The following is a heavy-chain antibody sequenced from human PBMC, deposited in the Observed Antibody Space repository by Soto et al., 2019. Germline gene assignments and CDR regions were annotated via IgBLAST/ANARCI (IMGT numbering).Heavy chain of an antibody. Sequence: QVQLQESGPGLVKPSETLSLTCTVSGCSISSYYWSWIRQPPGKGLEWIGYIYYSGVTNYNPSLKSRVTISVDSSKNRFSLKLSSVTAADTAVYYCARRYGGNLDYWGQGTLVTVSS. CDR2: IYYSGVT. CDR3: ARRYGGNLDY. V-gene: IGHV4-59*08. CDR1: GCSISSYY. D-gene: IGHD1-26*01. J-gene: IGHJ4*02.